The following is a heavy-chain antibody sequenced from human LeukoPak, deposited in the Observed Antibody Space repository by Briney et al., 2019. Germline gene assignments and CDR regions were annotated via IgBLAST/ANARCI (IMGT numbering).Heavy chain of an antibody. D-gene: IGHD6-19*01. Sequence: SVKVSCKASGGTFSSYAISWVRQAPGQGLEWMGGIIPIFGTADYAQKFQGRVTITADESTSTAYMELSSLRSEDTAVYYCASTRSEQWLVSGYWFDPWGQGTLVTVSS. CDR3: ASTRSEQWLVSGYWFDP. J-gene: IGHJ5*02. CDR2: IIPIFGTA. V-gene: IGHV1-69*13. CDR1: GGTFSSYA.